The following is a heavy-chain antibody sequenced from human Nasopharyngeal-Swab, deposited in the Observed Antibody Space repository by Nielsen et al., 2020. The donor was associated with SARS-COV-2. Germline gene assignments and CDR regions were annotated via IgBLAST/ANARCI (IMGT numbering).Heavy chain of an antibody. J-gene: IGHJ6*02. V-gene: IGHV5-51*01. CDR2: IYPRDSDT. Sequence: GGSLSLSCKGSGYSFTSYWIAWVRQMPANGLEWMGIIYPRDSDTRYSPSFQGQVTISADKSIRTAYLQWSSLKASDTAMYYCVRPEGVATSFKYYFQYGMDVWGQGTMVTVPS. CDR1: GYSFTSYW. CDR3: VRPEGVATSFKYYFQYGMDV. D-gene: IGHD5-12*01.